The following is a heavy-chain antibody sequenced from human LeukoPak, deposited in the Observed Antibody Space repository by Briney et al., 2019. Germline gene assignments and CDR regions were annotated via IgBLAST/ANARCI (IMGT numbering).Heavy chain of an antibody. Sequence: PSETLSLTCTVSGGSISTYYWNWIRQPPGKGLEWTGYIYYSGTTNYNPSLKSRVTISVDTSKNQFSLKLTSVTAADTAVYYCARGYSSTWFKTWDFWGQGTLVTVSS. CDR2: IYYSGTT. V-gene: IGHV4-59*08. CDR1: GGSISTYY. J-gene: IGHJ4*02. CDR3: ARGYSSTWFKTWDF. D-gene: IGHD6-13*01.